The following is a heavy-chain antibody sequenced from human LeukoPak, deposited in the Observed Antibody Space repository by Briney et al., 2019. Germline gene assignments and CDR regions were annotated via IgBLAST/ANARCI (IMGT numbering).Heavy chain of an antibody. CDR3: ARDQEGFDY. J-gene: IGHJ4*02. Sequence: ASVKVSCKASGYTFTSSYIHWVRQAPGQGLEWMGMIYPRDGSTSYAQKFQGRVTVTRDTSTSTVHMELSGLRSEDTAVYYCARDQEGFDYWGQGTLVTVSS. CDR2: IYPRDGST. V-gene: IGHV1-46*01. CDR1: GYTFTSSY.